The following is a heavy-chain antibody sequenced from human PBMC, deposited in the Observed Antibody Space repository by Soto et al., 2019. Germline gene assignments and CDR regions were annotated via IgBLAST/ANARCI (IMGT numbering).Heavy chain of an antibody. D-gene: IGHD3-9*01. CDR2: ISGGGGST. Sequence: LGLSCAASGFSFSGYAVTWVRQAPGKGLEWVSAISGGGGSTYYADSVKGRFTVSRDNSKNTLHLQMNSLRAEDTAVYYCAKTESFNGYYNAFDYWGRGTQVTVSS. CDR1: GFSFSGYA. CDR3: AKTESFNGYYNAFDY. V-gene: IGHV3-23*01. J-gene: IGHJ4*02.